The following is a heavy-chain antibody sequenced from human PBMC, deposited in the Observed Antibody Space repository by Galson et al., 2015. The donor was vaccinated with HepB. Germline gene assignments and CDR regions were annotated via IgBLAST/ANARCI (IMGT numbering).Heavy chain of an antibody. CDR2: ISGDSSTT. J-gene: IGHJ4*02. Sequence: SLRLSCAASGFTFGHFAMTWVRQAPGKGLEWVSGISGDSSTTYYAASVKGRFSISRDNSKNTLYLQMHSLRVEDTAVYYCAKDPWNYDFFDSWGQGTLVTVSS. CDR3: AKDPWNYDFFDS. CDR1: GFTFGHFA. V-gene: IGHV3-23*01. D-gene: IGHD1-7*01.